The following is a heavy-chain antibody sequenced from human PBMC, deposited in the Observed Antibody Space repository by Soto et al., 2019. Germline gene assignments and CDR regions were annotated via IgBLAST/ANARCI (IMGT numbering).Heavy chain of an antibody. CDR2: MYRSGTT. CDR1: GASTSSGGYF. V-gene: IGHV4-31*01. J-gene: IGHJ4*02. Sequence: QVHLQESGPRLVKPSQTLSLTCTVSGASTSSGGYFWSWIRQQPGKGLEWIGHMYRSGTTYYNPSLKSLVTIAVVTSKKQFYLRVTSATAADTAVYYCARGLYSSSWHVDSWGQGTLATVSS. CDR3: ARGLYSSSWHVDS. D-gene: IGHD6-13*01.